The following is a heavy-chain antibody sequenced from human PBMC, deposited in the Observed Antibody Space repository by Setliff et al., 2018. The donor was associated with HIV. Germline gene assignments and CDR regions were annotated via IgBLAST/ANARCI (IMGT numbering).Heavy chain of an antibody. CDR2: IYPGDSDT. D-gene: IGHD3-10*01. V-gene: IGHV5-51*01. CDR1: EYSFSNYW. Sequence: PGESLKISCKASEYSFSNYWIGWVRQMPGKGLEWMGIIYPGDSDTRYGPSVQGQVTISADKSISTAYLQWSSLKASDTAMYYCARRRLAYYSWSYRGNWFFDLWGRGTLVTVSS. J-gene: IGHJ2*01. CDR3: ARRRLAYYSWSYRGNWFFDL.